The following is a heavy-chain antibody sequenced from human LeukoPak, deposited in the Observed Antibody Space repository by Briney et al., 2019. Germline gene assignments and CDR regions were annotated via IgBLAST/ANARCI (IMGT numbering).Heavy chain of an antibody. D-gene: IGHD2-2*01. V-gene: IGHV3-33*01. J-gene: IGHJ4*02. Sequence: PGRSLRLSCAASGFTFSSYGMHWVRQAPGKGLEWVAVIWYDGSNKYYADSVKGRFTVSRDNSRNTLFLEMNSLRTEDTSVYYCARSGCSSTTCSPEYWGQGTLVSVSS. CDR3: ARSGCSSTTCSPEY. CDR2: IWYDGSNK. CDR1: GFTFSSYG.